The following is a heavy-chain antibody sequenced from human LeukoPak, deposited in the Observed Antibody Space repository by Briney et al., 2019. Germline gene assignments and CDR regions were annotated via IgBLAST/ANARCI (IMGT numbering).Heavy chain of an antibody. V-gene: IGHV4-34*01. Sequence: PSETLSLTCAVYGGSLSGYYWSWIRQPPGKGLEWIGEINHSGSTNYNPSLKGRVTISVDTSKNQFSLKLSSVTAADTAVYYCARGARAYYDFWSGYYYYYYMDVWGKGTTVTVSS. J-gene: IGHJ6*03. CDR3: ARGARAYYDFWSGYYYYYYMDV. CDR1: GGSLSGYY. D-gene: IGHD3-3*01. CDR2: INHSGST.